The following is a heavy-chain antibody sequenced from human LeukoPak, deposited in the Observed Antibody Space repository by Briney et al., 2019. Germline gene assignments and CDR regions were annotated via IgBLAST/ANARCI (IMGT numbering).Heavy chain of an antibody. D-gene: IGHD1-26*01. CDR1: GFTFSSYA. CDR3: ARYSGSYDAFDI. V-gene: IGHV3-30-3*01. J-gene: IGHJ3*02. Sequence: GGSLRLSCAASGFTFSSYAMHWVRQAPGKGLEWVSVISYDGSNKYYADSVKGRFTISRDNSKNTLYLQMNSLRAEDTAVYYCARYSGSYDAFDIWGQGTMVTVSS. CDR2: ISYDGSNK.